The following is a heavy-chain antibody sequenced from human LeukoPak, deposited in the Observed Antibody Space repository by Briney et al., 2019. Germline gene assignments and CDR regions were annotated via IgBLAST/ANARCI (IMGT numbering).Heavy chain of an antibody. V-gene: IGHV4-4*07. Sequence: SETLSLTCTVSGGSISSYYWSWIRQPAGKGLEWIGRIYTSGSTNYNPSLKSRVTMSVDTSKNQFSLKLSSATAADTAVYYCARSGPRSGSGSYHRFDYWGQGTLVTVSS. CDR1: GGSISSYY. CDR2: IYTSGST. CDR3: ARSGPRSGSGSYHRFDY. J-gene: IGHJ4*02. D-gene: IGHD3-10*01.